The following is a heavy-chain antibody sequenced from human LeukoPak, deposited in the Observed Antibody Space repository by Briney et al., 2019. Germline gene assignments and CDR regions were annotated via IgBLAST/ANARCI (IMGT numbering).Heavy chain of an antibody. J-gene: IGHJ4*02. D-gene: IGHD3-3*01. CDR3: AKDHYWSIDY. CDR2: IKGDGIST. Sequence: GGSLRLSCAASGFDFSSDWMHWVRHAPGQGLVWVSRIKGDGISTNYADSVKGRFTISRDIAKNTLYLQMNSLRAEDTGVYYCAKDHYWSIDYWGRGTLVTVSS. V-gene: IGHV3-74*01. CDR1: GFDFSSDW.